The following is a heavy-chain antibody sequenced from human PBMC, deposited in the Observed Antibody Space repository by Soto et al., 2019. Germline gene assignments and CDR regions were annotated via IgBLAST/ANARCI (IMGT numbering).Heavy chain of an antibody. V-gene: IGHV3-21*02. J-gene: IGHJ5*02. CDR1: GFDFTDYT. CDR3: AGHLGGCDCFDL. D-gene: IGHD6-19*01. Sequence: VRLVESGGGLVKPGGSLRLSCAASGFDFTDYTMAWLRQTPGGGLEWVSSINAAGNFLSYADSFKGRATISRDNAKESLFLQLNSLRVEDTAVYYCAGHLGGCDCFDLWGEGTRVSVSS. CDR2: INAAGNFL.